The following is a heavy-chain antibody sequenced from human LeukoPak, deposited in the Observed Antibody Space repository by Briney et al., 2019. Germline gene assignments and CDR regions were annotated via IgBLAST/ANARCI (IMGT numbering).Heavy chain of an antibody. V-gene: IGHV3-74*01. Sequence: GGSLRLSCAASGFTFSIYCMHWVRQAPGKGPMWVSRICPDGPVTNYADSVKARFSISRDNARNTVYLQMNSLRAEDTAVYYCVRDFRSADYWGQGTLVTVSS. CDR2: ICPDGPVT. CDR1: GFTFSIYC. CDR3: VRDFRSADY. J-gene: IGHJ4*02.